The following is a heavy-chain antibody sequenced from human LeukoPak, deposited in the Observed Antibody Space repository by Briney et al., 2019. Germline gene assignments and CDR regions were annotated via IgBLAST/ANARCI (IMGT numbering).Heavy chain of an antibody. CDR3: ARDFRDYRDYVAYFDS. D-gene: IGHD4-17*01. CDR2: ISYDGSNK. J-gene: IGHJ4*02. CDR1: GFSFTSYG. Sequence: TGGSLRLSCAASGFSFTSYGMHWVRQAPGKGLEWVAVISYDGSNKFYADSVKGRFTISRDNSKNTLYLQMNSLRAEDTAVYYCARDFRDYRDYVAYFDSWGQGTLVTVSS. V-gene: IGHV3-30*03.